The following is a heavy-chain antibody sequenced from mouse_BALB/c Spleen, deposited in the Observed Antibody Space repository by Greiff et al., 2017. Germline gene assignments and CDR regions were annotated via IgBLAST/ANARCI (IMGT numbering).Heavy chain of an antibody. CDR1: GFDFSRYW. CDR2: INPDSSTI. J-gene: IGHJ1*01. Sequence: EVMLVESGGGLVQPGGSLKLSCAASGFDFSRYWMSWVRQAPGKGLEWIGEINPDSSTINYTPSLKDKFIISRDNAKNTLYLQMSKVRSEDTALYYCARRRGGSSPFYWYFDVWGAGTTVTVSS. D-gene: IGHD1-1*01. V-gene: IGHV4-1*02. CDR3: ARRRGGSSPFYWYFDV.